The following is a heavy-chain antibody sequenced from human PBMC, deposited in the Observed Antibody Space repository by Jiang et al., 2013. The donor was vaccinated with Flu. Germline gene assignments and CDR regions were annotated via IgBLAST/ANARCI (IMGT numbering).Heavy chain of an antibody. J-gene: IGHJ4*02. Sequence: GLVKPSETLSLTCNVSGGSISSTSHYWGWIRQPPGKGLEWIGSIYYSGSTYYNPSLKSRVTISVDTSKNQFSLKLNSVTAADTAVYYCAALRSGSYYPHDYWGQGTLVTVSS. D-gene: IGHD3-10*01. V-gene: IGHV4-39*01. CDR1: GGSISSTSHY. CDR3: AALRSGSYYPHDY. CDR2: IYYSGST.